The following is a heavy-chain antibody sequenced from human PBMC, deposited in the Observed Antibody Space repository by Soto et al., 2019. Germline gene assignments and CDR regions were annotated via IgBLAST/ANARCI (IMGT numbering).Heavy chain of an antibody. V-gene: IGHV3-11*01. J-gene: IGHJ3*01. Sequence: PGGSLTLSCAASGFTFSKNYMTWVRQGPGKGLEWVSSISGSGSTIYYAASVKGRFTVSRDNANNSLHLQMNTLRAEDTALYFCARQTGGRHDACDVWGLGTMVTVSS. CDR2: ISGSGSTI. CDR1: GFTFSKNY. CDR3: ARQTGGRHDACDV.